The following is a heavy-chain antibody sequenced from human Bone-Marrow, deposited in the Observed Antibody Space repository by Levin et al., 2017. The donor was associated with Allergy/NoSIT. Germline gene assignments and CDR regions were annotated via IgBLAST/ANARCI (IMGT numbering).Heavy chain of an antibody. J-gene: IGHJ6*02. Sequence: GESLKISCKASGYTFISYAMNWVRQAPGQGLEWMGWIDTNTGDPTYAQGFTGRFVFSLDTSVRTAYLHISSLKAEDTAVYYCGREVQDAAMVTVHFYYGMDVWGQGTTVTVSS. CDR2: IDTNTGDP. D-gene: IGHD5-18*01. V-gene: IGHV7-4-1*02. CDR3: GREVQDAAMVTVHFYYGMDV. CDR1: GYTFISYA.